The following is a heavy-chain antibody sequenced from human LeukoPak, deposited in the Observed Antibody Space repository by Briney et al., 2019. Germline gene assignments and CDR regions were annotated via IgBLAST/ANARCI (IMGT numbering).Heavy chain of an antibody. J-gene: IGHJ4*02. CDR2: INHSGST. V-gene: IGHV4-34*01. D-gene: IGHD3-10*01. Sequence: PPETLSLTCAVYGGSFSGYYWSWIRQPPGKGLEWIGEINHSGSTNYNPSLKSRVTISVDTSKNQFSLKLSSVTAADTAVYYCASLTIIYYWGQGTLVTVSS. CDR1: GGSFSGYY. CDR3: ASLTIIYY.